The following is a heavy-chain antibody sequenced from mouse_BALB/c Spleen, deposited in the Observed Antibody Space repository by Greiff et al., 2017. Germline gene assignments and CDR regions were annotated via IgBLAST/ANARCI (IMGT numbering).Heavy chain of an antibody. V-gene: IGHV2-6-7*01. Sequence: QVQLKESGPGLVAPSQSLSITCTVSGFSLTGYGVNWVRQPPGKGLEWLGMIWGDGSTDYNSALKSRLSISKDNSKSQVFLKMNSLQTDDTARYYCAREGDYVPFAYWGQGTLVTVSA. CDR3: AREGDYVPFAY. CDR2: IWGDGST. J-gene: IGHJ3*01. CDR1: GFSLTGYG. D-gene: IGHD2-4*01.